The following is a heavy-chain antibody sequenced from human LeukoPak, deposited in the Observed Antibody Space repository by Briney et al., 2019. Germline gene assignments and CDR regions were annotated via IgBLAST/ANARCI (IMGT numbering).Heavy chain of an antibody. Sequence: ASVKVSCKVSGYTLTELSMHWVRQAPGKGLEWMGGFDPEDGETIYAQKFQGRVTMTEDTSTDTAYMELSSLRSEDTAVYYCATAGGSYYDNPVAFDIWGQGTMVTVSS. CDR2: FDPEDGET. CDR3: ATAGGSYYDNPVAFDI. CDR1: GYTLTELS. J-gene: IGHJ3*02. D-gene: IGHD3-22*01. V-gene: IGHV1-24*01.